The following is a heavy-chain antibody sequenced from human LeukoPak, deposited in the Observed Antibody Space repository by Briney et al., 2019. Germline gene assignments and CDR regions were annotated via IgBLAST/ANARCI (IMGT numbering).Heavy chain of an antibody. D-gene: IGHD6-19*01. Sequence: EASVKVSCKASGGTFSSYAISWVRQAPGQGLEWMGRIIPILGIANYAQKFQGRVTITADKSTSTAYMELSSLRSEDTAVYYCARVTAVAGTVNYYYGMDVWGQGTTVTVSS. CDR2: IIPILGIA. V-gene: IGHV1-69*04. CDR3: ARVTAVAGTVNYYYGMDV. J-gene: IGHJ6*02. CDR1: GGTFSSYA.